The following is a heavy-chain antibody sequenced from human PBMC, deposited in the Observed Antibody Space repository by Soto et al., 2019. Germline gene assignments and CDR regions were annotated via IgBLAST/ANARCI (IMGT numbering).Heavy chain of an antibody. V-gene: IGHV3-7*01. CDR2: IKEDGSEK. CDR3: ATFYIWGSYRYTDAINYFDS. J-gene: IGHJ4*02. Sequence: EVLLVDSGGGLVQPGGSLRLSCEASGFIFSRYWMSWVRQAPGKGLEWVANIKEDGSEKYYVDSVKGRFTISRDNARSSLYLQMNSLRAEDTAVYYCATFYIWGSYRYTDAINYFDSWGQGTLVTVSS. CDR1: GFIFSRYW. D-gene: IGHD3-16*02.